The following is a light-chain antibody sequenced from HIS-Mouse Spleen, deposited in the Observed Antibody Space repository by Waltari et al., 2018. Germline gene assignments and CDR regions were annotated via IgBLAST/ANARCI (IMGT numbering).Light chain of an antibody. J-gene: IGLJ2*01. Sequence: ELTQPPSVSVSPGQTARITCSGDALPKQYAYWYQQKPGQAPVLVIYKDSERPSGIPERFSGSSSGTTVTLTISGVQAEDEADYYCQSADSSGTYVVFGGGTKLTVL. V-gene: IGLV3-25*03. CDR3: QSADSSGTYVV. CDR1: ALPKQY. CDR2: KDS.